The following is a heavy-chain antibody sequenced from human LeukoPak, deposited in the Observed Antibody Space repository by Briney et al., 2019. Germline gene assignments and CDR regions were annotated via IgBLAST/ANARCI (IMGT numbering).Heavy chain of an antibody. D-gene: IGHD3-3*01. J-gene: IGHJ5*02. V-gene: IGHV3-23*01. Sequence: PGGSLRLSCAPSGFTFSSYAMSWVRQAPGKGLEWVSAISGSGGSTYYADSVKGRFTISRDNSKNTLYLQMNSLRAEDTAVSYCEKKDTIFRIVISGPWGKGTLVTVSS. CDR3: EKKDTIFRIVISGP. CDR2: ISGSGGST. CDR1: GFTFSSYA.